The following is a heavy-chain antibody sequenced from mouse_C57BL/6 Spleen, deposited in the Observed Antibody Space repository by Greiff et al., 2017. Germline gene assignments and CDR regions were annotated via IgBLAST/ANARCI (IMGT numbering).Heavy chain of an antibody. Sequence: VQLQQSGPELVKPGASVKISCKASGYSFTDYNLNWVKQSHGKSLEWIGVINPNYGTTSYNQKFKGKATLTVDQSSSTAYMQLNSLTSEDSAVYDCARENSSGYGYFDYWGQGTTLTVSS. D-gene: IGHD3-2*02. CDR2: INPNYGTT. J-gene: IGHJ2*01. CDR3: ARENSSGYGYFDY. CDR1: GYSFTDYN. V-gene: IGHV1-39*01.